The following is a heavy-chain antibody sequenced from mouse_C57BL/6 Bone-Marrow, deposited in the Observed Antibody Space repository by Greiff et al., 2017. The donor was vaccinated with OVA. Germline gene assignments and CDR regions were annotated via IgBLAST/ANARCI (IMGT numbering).Heavy chain of an antibody. CDR3: TTGDGYYPPCAY. D-gene: IGHD2-3*01. CDR2: IDPENGDT. CDR1: GFNIKDDY. Sequence: SGAELVRPGASVKLSCTASGFNIKDDYMHWVKQRPEQGLEWIGWIDPENGDTEYASKFQGKATITADTSSNTAYLQLSSLTSEDTAVYYCTTGDGYYPPCAYWGQGTLVTVSA. V-gene: IGHV14-4*01. J-gene: IGHJ3*01.